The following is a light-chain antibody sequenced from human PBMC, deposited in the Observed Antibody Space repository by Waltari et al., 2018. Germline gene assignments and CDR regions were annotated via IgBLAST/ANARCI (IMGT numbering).Light chain of an antibody. J-gene: IGKJ2*01. V-gene: IGKV3-20*01. CDR1: QRLSTSY. Sequence: RASQRLSTSYLAWYQQKPCQAPRLLIYGASSRATGIPDRFSGSGSGTDFTLTITSLEPEDFAGYSCQQYGSSPPTFGQGTKLEIK. CDR3: QQYGSSPPT. CDR2: GAS.